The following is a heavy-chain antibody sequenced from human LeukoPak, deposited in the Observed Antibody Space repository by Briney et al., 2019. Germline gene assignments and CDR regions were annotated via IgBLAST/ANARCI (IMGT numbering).Heavy chain of an antibody. CDR2: IYYSGST. V-gene: IGHV4-59*08. CDR1: GGSTSRYY. Sequence: PSETLSLTCTVSGGSTSRYYWSWIRQHPGKSLEWIGYIYYSGSTTYNPSLKSRVTISIDTSNNRFSLNLTSVTAADTAVYYCARLPGIAAVWGQGTLVIVSS. J-gene: IGHJ1*01. CDR3: ARLPGIAAV. D-gene: IGHD6-13*01.